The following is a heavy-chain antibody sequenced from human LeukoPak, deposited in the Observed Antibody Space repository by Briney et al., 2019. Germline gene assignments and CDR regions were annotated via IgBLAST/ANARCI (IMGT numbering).Heavy chain of an antibody. Sequence: GGSLRLSCAASGFTFSDSGMHWVRQAPGKGLEWVAIISFDGSRRFYADSVRGRFTVSRDNSKNTLYLQMNSLRAEDTAVYYCARVHLYCSGGSCYSSYYYGMDVWGQGTTVTVSS. CDR2: ISFDGSRR. D-gene: IGHD2-15*01. J-gene: IGHJ6*02. CDR3: ARVHLYCSGGSCYSSYYYGMDV. CDR1: GFTFSDSG. V-gene: IGHV3-30*03.